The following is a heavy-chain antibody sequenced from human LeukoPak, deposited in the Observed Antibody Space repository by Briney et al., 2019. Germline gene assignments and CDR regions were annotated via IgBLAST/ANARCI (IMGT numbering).Heavy chain of an antibody. CDR3: AREVRGVNWFDP. Sequence: PSETLSLTCTVSGGSISSYYWSWIRQPPGKGLGWIGYIYYSGSTNYNPSLKSRVTISVDTSKNQFSLKLSSVTAADTAVYYCAREVRGVNWFDPWGQGTLVTVSS. CDR2: IYYSGST. CDR1: GGSISSYY. D-gene: IGHD3-10*01. J-gene: IGHJ5*02. V-gene: IGHV4-59*01.